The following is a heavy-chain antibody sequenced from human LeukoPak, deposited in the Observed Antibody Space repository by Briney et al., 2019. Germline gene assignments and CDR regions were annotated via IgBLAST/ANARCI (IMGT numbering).Heavy chain of an antibody. CDR3: AKLPTHVIWYFDL. V-gene: IGHV3-30*18. J-gene: IGHJ2*01. CDR2: ISYDGSNK. D-gene: IGHD3-10*01. Sequence: GGSLRLSCAASGFTFSSYGMHWVRQAPGKGLEWVAVISYDGSNKYYADSVKGRFTISRDNSKNTLYLQMNSLRAEDTAVYYCAKLPTHVIWYFDLWGRGTLVTVSS. CDR1: GFTFSSYG.